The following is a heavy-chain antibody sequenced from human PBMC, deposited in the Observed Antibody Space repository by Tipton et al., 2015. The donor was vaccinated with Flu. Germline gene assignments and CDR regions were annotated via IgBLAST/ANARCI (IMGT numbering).Heavy chain of an antibody. Sequence: SLRLSCAASGFTFDDYAMHWVRQAPGKGLEWVSGISWNSGSIGYADSVKGRFTISRDNAKNSLYLQMNSLRAEDTALYYCAKDMGGRKTTIFDYWGQGTLVTVSS. V-gene: IGHV3-9*01. CDR3: AKDMGGRKTTIFDY. J-gene: IGHJ4*02. CDR2: ISWNSGSI. CDR1: GFTFDDYA. D-gene: IGHD3-16*01.